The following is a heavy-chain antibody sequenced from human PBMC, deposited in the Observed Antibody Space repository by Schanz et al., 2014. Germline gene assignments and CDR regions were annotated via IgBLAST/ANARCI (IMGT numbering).Heavy chain of an antibody. V-gene: IGHV3-23*04. CDR2: ILGLASTT. J-gene: IGHJ5*02. CDR3: TRDVRLDRRGNWFDP. CDR1: GFTFSIYA. D-gene: IGHD1-1*01. Sequence: EVQLVESGGGLVQPGGSLRLSCSASGFTFSIYAMHWVRQVPGKGLEWVSAILGLASTTYYADSVKGRFTISRDNSKNLLYLQMNSLRAEDTAVYYCTRDVRLDRRGNWFDPWGQGTLVTVSS.